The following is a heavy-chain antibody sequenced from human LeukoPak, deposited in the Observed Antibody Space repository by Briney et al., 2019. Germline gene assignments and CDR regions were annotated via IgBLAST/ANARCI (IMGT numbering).Heavy chain of an antibody. CDR3: AKFSSRPYYYMDV. D-gene: IGHD2-2*01. V-gene: IGHV3-23*01. Sequence: PGGSLRLSCAASGLTFSSYAMSWVRQAPGKGLEWVSAISGSGGSTYYADSVKGRFTISRDNSKNTLYLHMNSLRAEDTAVYYCAKFSSRPYYYMDVWGKGTTVTVSS. J-gene: IGHJ6*03. CDR1: GLTFSSYA. CDR2: ISGSGGST.